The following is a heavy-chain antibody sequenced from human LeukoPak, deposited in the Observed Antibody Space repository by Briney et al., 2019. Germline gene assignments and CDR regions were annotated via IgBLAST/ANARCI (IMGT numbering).Heavy chain of an antibody. D-gene: IGHD2-21*02. CDR2: IHPNSDGT. J-gene: IGHJ4*02. CDR3: ARPYHCSQCDCYSSFEY. Sequence: APVKVSRKASGYTFTEYYIYLVRQPPGQGLEWMWWIHPNSDGTHYAQKFQVRVTMTGDTSISAAYMDLSGLRSDGTDVYYCARPYHCSQCDCYSSFEYWGQGTLVTVSS. CDR1: GYTFTEYY. V-gene: IGHV1-2*02.